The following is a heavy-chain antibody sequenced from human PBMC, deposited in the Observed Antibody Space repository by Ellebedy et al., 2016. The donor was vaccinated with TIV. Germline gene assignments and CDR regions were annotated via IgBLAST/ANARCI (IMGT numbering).Heavy chain of an antibody. V-gene: IGHV3-15*01. J-gene: IGHJ4*02. CDR1: GFTFSNTW. Sequence: GESLKISCTASGFTFSNTWMSWVRQAPGTGLESVGRINSKADGGTTDYTAPVKGRLTLSRDDSKNTLYLQMNRLKTEDTAVYYCTTYYDSSGHYGPAGRWGQGTLVMVSS. D-gene: IGHD3-22*01. CDR3: TTYYDSSGHYGPAGR. CDR2: INSKADGGTT.